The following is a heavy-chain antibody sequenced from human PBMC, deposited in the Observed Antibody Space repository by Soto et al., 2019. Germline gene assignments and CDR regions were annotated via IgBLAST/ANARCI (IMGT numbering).Heavy chain of an antibody. CDR2: MQHTGNT. CDR3: AKDVASRGWFDP. J-gene: IGHJ5*02. Sequence: QVQLQESGPGLVKPSETLSLTCAVSGASIRSYHWSWIRQPAGKGLEWIGRMQHTGNTNYNPSLKSRVTVSVDTSKNQISLKVTSVTAADTAVYFCAKDVASRGWFDPWGQGILVIVSS. CDR1: GASIRSYH. V-gene: IGHV4-4*07. D-gene: IGHD3-16*01.